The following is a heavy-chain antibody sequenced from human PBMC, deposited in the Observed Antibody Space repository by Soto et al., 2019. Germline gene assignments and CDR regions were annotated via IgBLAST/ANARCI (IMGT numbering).Heavy chain of an antibody. J-gene: IGHJ5*02. Sequence: SVKVSCKASGGTFSSYAISWVRQAPGQGLEWMGGIIPIFGTATYAQKFQGRVTITADESTSTAYMELSSLRSEDTAVYYCARGSDYDSSGYYYSWFDPWGQGTLVTVSS. D-gene: IGHD3-22*01. V-gene: IGHV1-69*13. CDR3: ARGSDYDSSGYYYSWFDP. CDR2: IIPIFGTA. CDR1: GGTFSSYA.